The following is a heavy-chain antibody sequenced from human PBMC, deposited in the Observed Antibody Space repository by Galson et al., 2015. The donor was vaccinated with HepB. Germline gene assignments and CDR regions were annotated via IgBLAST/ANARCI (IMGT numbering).Heavy chain of an antibody. D-gene: IGHD6-13*01. CDR1: GFSLSTSGMC. V-gene: IGHV2-70*11. CDR2: IDWDDDK. J-gene: IGHJ4*02. CDR3: ARICSRSSSWSDFDY. Sequence: PALVKPTQTLTLTCTFSGFSLSTSGMCVSWIRQPPGKALEWLARIDWDDDKYYSTSLKTRLTISKDTSKNQVVLTMTNMDPVDTATYYCARICSRSSSWSDFDYWGQGTLVTVSS.